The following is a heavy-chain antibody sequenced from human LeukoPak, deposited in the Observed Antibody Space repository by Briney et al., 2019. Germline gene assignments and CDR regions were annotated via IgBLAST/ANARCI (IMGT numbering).Heavy chain of an antibody. CDR1: GGSISSGDYY. CDR3: ARVGTTVTHFDY. D-gene: IGHD4-17*01. J-gene: IGHJ4*02. Sequence: SETLSLTCTVSGGSISSGDYYWSWIRQPPGKGLEWTGYIYYSGSTYYNPSLKSRVTISVDTSKNQFSLKLSSVTAADTAVYYCARVGTTVTHFDYWGQGTLVTVSS. V-gene: IGHV4-30-4*01. CDR2: IYYSGST.